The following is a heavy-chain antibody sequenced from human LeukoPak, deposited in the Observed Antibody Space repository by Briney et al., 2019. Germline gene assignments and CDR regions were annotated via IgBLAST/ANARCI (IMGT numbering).Heavy chain of an antibody. CDR1: GGSISSYY. J-gene: IGHJ4*02. CDR2: IYYSGTT. D-gene: IGHD1-26*01. CDR3: ARSGSYGGHFDN. Sequence: SETLSLTCTVSGGSISSYYWSWIRQPPGKGLEWIGYIYYSGTTNYNPSLKSRVTISVDTSKNQFSLKLTSVTAADTAVYYCARSGSYGGHFDNWGQGTLVTVSS. V-gene: IGHV4-59*08.